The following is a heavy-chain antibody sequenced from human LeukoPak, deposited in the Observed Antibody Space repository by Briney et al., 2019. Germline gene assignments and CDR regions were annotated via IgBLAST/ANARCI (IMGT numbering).Heavy chain of an antibody. CDR2: MNPNSGNT. J-gene: IGHJ6*02. CDR3: ARGKQPPQNRYYYYGMDV. Sequence: ASVKVSCKASGYTFTSYDINWVRQAIGQGLEWMGWMNPNSGNTGYAQKFQGRVTMTRNTSISTAYMELSSLRSEDTAVYYCARGKQPPQNRYYYYGMDVWGQGTTVTVSS. CDR1: GYTFTSYD. V-gene: IGHV1-8*01. D-gene: IGHD6-13*01.